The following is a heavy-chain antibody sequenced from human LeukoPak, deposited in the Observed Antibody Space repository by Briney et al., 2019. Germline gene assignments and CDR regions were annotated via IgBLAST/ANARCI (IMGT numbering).Heavy chain of an antibody. Sequence: PGGSLRLSCAASGFTFDDYGMSWVRQAPGKGLEWVSGTTWNGGSTGYADSVKGRFTISRDNAKNSLYLQMNSLRAEDTAVYYCARVRRSSSRYYYYYMDVWGKGTTVTVPS. J-gene: IGHJ6*03. CDR3: ARVRRSSSRYYYYYMDV. CDR2: TTWNGGST. V-gene: IGHV3-20*04. CDR1: GFTFDDYG. D-gene: IGHD6-6*01.